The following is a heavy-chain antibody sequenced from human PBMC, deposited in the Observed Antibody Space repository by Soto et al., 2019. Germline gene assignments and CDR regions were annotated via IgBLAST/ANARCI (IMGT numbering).Heavy chain of an antibody. V-gene: IGHV5-51*01. D-gene: IGHD1-1*01. Sequence: DSLNSSCDGSVYSFTTGGIAWGRQIAGKGLACIGLIYPVDSDTIYSPAFQGQVTISVDKSIKTAYLQWSSLRDSDTALYYCATHGKSSSITNSFDSWGQGALATVSS. CDR1: VYSFTTGG. CDR3: ATHGKSSSITNSFDS. J-gene: IGHJ4*02. CDR2: IYPVDSDT.